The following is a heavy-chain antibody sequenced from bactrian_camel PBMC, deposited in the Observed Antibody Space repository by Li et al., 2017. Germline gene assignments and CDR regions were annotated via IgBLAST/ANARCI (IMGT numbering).Heavy chain of an antibody. Sequence: DVQLVESGGDSVQPGNSLRVSCAVSGFTSSRAYMSWVRQAPGKGLEWVSAINEGGGSTYAADSVKGRFTISRDNAKNTLSLQLNSLKTEDTAMYYCTTNWMFALDFGYWCQGTQVTVS. D-gene: IGHD8*01. CDR1: GFTSSRAY. V-gene: IGHV3S40*01. CDR3: TTNWMFALDFGY. J-gene: IGHJ6*01. CDR2: INEGGGST.